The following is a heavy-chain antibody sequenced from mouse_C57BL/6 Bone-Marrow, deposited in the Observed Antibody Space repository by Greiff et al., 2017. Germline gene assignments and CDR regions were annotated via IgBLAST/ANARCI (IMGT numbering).Heavy chain of an antibody. D-gene: IGHD1-1*01. Sequence: VKLMESGPGLVQLSQSLSITCTVSGFSLTSYGVHWVRQSPGKGLEWLGVIWRGGSTDYNAAFMSRLSITKDNSTSHVFFKMNSLQADDAAIYYCAKRRYGSSYGAMDYWGQGTSVTVSS. V-gene: IGHV2-5*01. CDR2: IWRGGST. J-gene: IGHJ4*01. CDR3: AKRRYGSSYGAMDY. CDR1: GFSLTSYG.